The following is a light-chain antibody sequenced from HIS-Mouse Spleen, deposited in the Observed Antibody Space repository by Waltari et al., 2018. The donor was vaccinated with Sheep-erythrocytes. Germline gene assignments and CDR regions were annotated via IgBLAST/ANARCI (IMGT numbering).Light chain of an antibody. Sequence: SPGHSITISCTGTTSDVGSHTLVSWYHQHAGKAPKLIIYEGSKRPTGVSNRFSGSKSGNTASLTISGLLAEDEADYYCCSYAGSSTPWVFGGGTKLTVL. CDR3: CSYAGSSTPWV. CDR2: EGS. V-gene: IGLV2-23*01. CDR1: TSDVGSHTL. J-gene: IGLJ3*02.